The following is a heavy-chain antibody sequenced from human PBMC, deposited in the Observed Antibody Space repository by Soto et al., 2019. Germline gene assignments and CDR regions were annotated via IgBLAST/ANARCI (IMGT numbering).Heavy chain of an antibody. CDR2: INHSGST. CDR3: ARGRRESGYY. D-gene: IGHD3-3*01. CDR1: GGSFSGYY. Sequence: ASETLSLTCAVYGGSFSGYYWSWIRQPPGKGLEWIGEINHSGSTNYNPSLKSRVTTSVDTSKNQFSLKLSSVTAADTAVYYCARGRRESGYYWGQGTLVTVSS. J-gene: IGHJ4*02. V-gene: IGHV4-34*01.